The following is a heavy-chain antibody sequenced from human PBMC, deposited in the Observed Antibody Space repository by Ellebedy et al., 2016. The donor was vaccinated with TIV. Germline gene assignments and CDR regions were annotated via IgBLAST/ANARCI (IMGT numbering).Heavy chain of an antibody. Sequence: GSLRLXXNVSGGTISSTNYYWGWIRQSPEKGLEWIGSIYHSGSTYYNPSLKSRLTISLDTTKNQLSLRLDSVTAADTAVYYCASSPSGYEIPYWGQGTLVTVSS. J-gene: IGHJ4*02. D-gene: IGHD5-12*01. CDR2: IYHSGST. V-gene: IGHV4-39*07. CDR1: GGTISSTNYY. CDR3: ASSPSGYEIPY.